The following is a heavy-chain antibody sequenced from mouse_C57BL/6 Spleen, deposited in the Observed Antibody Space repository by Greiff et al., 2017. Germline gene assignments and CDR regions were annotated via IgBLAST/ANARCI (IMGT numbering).Heavy chain of an antibody. CDR2: IYPGNSDT. CDR1: GYTFTSYW. V-gene: IGHV1-5*01. CDR3: TRYYGRGGYWYFDV. Sequence: EVQLQESGTVLARPGASVKMSCKTSGYTFTSYWMHWVKQRPGQGLEWIGAIYPGNSDTSYNQKFKGKAKLTAVTSASTAYMELSSLTNEDSAVYYCTRYYGRGGYWYFDVWGKGTTVTVSS. D-gene: IGHD1-1*01. J-gene: IGHJ1*03.